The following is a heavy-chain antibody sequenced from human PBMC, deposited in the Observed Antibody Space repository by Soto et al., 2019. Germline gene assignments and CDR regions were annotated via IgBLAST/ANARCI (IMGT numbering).Heavy chain of an antibody. V-gene: IGHV3-23*01. Sequence: GGSLRLSCAASGFTFSSYAMSWVRQAPGKGLEWVSAISGSGGSTYYADSVKGRFTISRDNSKNTLYLQMNSLRAEDTAVYYCAKDHGIDYDFWSGYPSGWFDPWGQGTLVTVSS. D-gene: IGHD3-3*01. J-gene: IGHJ5*02. CDR3: AKDHGIDYDFWSGYPSGWFDP. CDR2: ISGSGGST. CDR1: GFTFSSYA.